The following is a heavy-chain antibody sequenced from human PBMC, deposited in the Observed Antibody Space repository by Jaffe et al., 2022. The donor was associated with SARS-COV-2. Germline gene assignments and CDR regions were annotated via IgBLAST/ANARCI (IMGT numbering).Heavy chain of an antibody. CDR3: ARDRITIFGVVTRGYYYYGMDV. V-gene: IGHV1-2*06. CDR1: GYTFTGYY. D-gene: IGHD3-3*01. J-gene: IGHJ6*02. Sequence: QVQLVQSGAEVKKPGASVKVSCKASGYTFTGYYMHWVRQAPGQGLEWMGRINPNSGGTNYAQKFQGRVTMTRDTSISTAYMELSRLRSDDTAVYYCARDRITIFGVVTRGYYYYGMDVWGQGTTVTVSS. CDR2: INPNSGGT.